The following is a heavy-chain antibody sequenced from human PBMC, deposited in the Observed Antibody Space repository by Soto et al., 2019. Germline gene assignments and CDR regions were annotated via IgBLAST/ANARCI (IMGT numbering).Heavy chain of an antibody. CDR2: IGSKAYGGTT. Sequence: AGDSLRLSDTAAGFTCADYAMGCARQARGEGLEWVALIGSKAYGGTTEDGASVKGRLTISRDDSKSIAYLPMHSLKTEDTVVYYCTRVPGWGPGPLVPVS. V-gene: IGHV3-49*04. J-gene: IGHJ4*02. CDR1: GFTCADYA. CDR3: TRVPG.